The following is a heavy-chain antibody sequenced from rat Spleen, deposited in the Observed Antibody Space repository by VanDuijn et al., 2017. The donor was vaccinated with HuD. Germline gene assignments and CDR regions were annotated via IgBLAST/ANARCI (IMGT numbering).Heavy chain of an antibody. Sequence: EVQLVESDGGLVQPGRSLKLSCAASGFTFSDYGVAWVRQAPTTGLEWVASISPSGGSTYYRDSVRGRFTISRDDAKSTLSLQMDSLRAEDTATYYCARREQLGGYFDNWGQGVMVTVSS. J-gene: IGHJ2*01. D-gene: IGHD1-10*01. CDR1: GFTFSDYG. V-gene: IGHV5S13*01. CDR2: ISPSGGST. CDR3: ARREQLGGYFDN.